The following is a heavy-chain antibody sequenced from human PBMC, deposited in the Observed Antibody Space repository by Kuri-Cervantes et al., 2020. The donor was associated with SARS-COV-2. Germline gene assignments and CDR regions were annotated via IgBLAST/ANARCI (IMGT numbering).Heavy chain of an antibody. D-gene: IGHD6-6*01. J-gene: IGHJ4*02. CDR2: ISYDGSNK. Sequence: LSLTFAASGFTFSSYAMHWVRQAPGKGLEWVAVISYDGSNKYYADSVKGRFTISRDNSKNTLYLQMNSLRAEDTAVYYCARVRDEYSSSSPLDYWGQGTLVTVSS. CDR3: ARVRDEYSSSSPLDY. V-gene: IGHV3-30-3*01. CDR1: GFTFSSYA.